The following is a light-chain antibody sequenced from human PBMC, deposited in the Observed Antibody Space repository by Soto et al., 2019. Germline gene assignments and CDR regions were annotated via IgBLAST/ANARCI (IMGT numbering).Light chain of an antibody. J-gene: IGKJ1*01. V-gene: IGKV1-39*01. CDR1: QSIAGY. Sequence: DIQMTQSPSALSASVGDRVTITCRASQSIAGYLNWYQQKPGKAPKVLIYAASSLQSGVPSRFSGSGSGTDFTLTISSLQPEDFATYYCQKSDSTWTFGQGTKMEIK. CDR2: AAS. CDR3: QKSDSTWT.